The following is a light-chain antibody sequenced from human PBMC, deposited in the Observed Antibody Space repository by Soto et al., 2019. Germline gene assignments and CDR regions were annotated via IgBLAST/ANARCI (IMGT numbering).Light chain of an antibody. CDR1: QSVTTW. Sequence: DIQMTQSPSSLSASVGDRVTITCRASQSVTTWLAWYQQKPGKAPKLLVYAASSLETRVPSRFSGSGSETEVTLTINSLQPEDSATYYLQQYESSSQTFGQGTKVEI. V-gene: IGKV1-5*01. CDR3: QQYESSSQT. J-gene: IGKJ1*01. CDR2: AAS.